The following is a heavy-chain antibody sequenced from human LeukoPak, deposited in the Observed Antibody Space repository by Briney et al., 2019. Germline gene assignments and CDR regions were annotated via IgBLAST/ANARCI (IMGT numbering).Heavy chain of an antibody. Sequence: TSETLSLTCTVSGGSISSYCWNWIRQPPGKGLEWIGNIYDSGTTNYNPSPKSRATISVDTSKNQFSLNLNSVTAADTAVYYCARGSTSLLWGRGTLVIVSS. CDR2: IYDSGTT. CDR1: GGSISSYC. J-gene: IGHJ2*01. V-gene: IGHV4-59*01. CDR3: ARGSTSLL. D-gene: IGHD2/OR15-2a*01.